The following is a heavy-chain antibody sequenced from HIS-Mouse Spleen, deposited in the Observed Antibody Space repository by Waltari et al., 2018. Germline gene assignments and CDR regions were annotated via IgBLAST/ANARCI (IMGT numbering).Heavy chain of an antibody. Sequence: QLQLQESGPGLVKPSETLSRTCTVSGGSISSSSYSWGWIRQPPGKGLEWIGSIYYSGSTYYNPSLKSRVTISVDTSKNQFSLKLSSVTAADTAVYYCAREAVPGSYYDYWGQGTLVTVSS. J-gene: IGHJ4*02. CDR2: IYYSGST. CDR3: AREAVPGSYYDY. CDR1: GGSISSSSYS. D-gene: IGHD1-26*01. V-gene: IGHV4-39*07.